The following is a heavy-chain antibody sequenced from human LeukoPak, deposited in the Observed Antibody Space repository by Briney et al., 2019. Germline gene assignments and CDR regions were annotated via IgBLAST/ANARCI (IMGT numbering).Heavy chain of an antibody. J-gene: IGHJ4*02. CDR1: GGSFSGYY. D-gene: IGHD5-18*01. CDR2: INHSGSI. Sequence: SETLSLTCAVYGGSFSGYYWSWIRQPPGKGLEWIGEINHSGSINYNPSLKSRVTISVDTSKNQFSLKLSSVTAADTAVYYCATPGGYSYGEFDYWGQGTLVTVSS. V-gene: IGHV4-34*01. CDR3: ATPGGYSYGEFDY.